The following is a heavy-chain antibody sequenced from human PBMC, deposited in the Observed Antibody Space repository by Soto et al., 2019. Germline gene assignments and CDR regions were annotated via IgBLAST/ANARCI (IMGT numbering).Heavy chain of an antibody. D-gene: IGHD6-6*01. V-gene: IGHV1-18*01. CDR1: GYTFSIYG. CDR3: ARPTIKYTSSSVLIAY. CDR2: SSTYTGHT. Sequence: QIQLVQSGPEVKKPGASVKVSCKTSGYTFSIYGITWVRQAPGQRLEWVGWSSTYTGHTHYAQKFQGRVTMTTDAATATAHMELRSLRSDDTAVYYCARPTIKYTSSSVLIAYWGQGTLVTVSS. J-gene: IGHJ4*02.